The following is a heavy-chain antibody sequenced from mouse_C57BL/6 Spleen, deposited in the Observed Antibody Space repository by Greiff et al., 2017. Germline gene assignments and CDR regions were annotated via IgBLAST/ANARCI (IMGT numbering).Heavy chain of an antibody. CDR2: INPSNGGT. D-gene: IGHD1-1*01. V-gene: IGHV1-53*01. CDR1: GYTFTSYW. J-gene: IGHJ4*01. Sequence: VQLQQPGTELVKPGASVKLSCKASGYTFTSYWMHWVKQRPGQGLEWIGNINPSNGGTNYNEKFKSKATLTVDKSSSTAYMQLSSLTSEDSAVXYCARSRITTVVENYYAMDYWGQGTSVTVSS. CDR3: ARSRITTVVENYYAMDY.